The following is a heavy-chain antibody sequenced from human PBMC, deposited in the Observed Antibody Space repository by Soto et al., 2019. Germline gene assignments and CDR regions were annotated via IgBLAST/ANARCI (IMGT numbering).Heavy chain of an antibody. CDR3: ARVDSSGYYYYYDGLYV. Sequence: GGSLRLSCAASGFTFSSYWMSWVRQAPGKGLEWGANIKQDGSEKYYVDSVKGRFTISRGNAKNSLYLQMNSLRAEDTAVYYCARVDSSGYYYYYDGLYVWGQGTTVTVSS. D-gene: IGHD3-22*01. V-gene: IGHV3-7*01. J-gene: IGHJ6*02. CDR2: IKQDGSEK. CDR1: GFTFSSYW.